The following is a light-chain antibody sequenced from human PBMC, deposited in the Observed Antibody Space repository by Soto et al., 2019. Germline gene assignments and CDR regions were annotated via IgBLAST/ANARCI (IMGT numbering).Light chain of an antibody. V-gene: IGKV3-15*01. CDR2: DAS. Sequence: EIVMTQSPATLSVSPGERATLSCRASQSVGSTLAWYQQKVGQAPRLLIYDASPRATGIPARFSGSGSGTEFTLAICSLQSEDFAVYYCQQYNDWPETFGQGTKVDIK. CDR3: QQYNDWPET. CDR1: QSVGST. J-gene: IGKJ1*01.